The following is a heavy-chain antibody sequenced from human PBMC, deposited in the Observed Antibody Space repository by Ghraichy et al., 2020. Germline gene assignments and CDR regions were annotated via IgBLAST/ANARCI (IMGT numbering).Heavy chain of an antibody. V-gene: IGHV4-34*01. CDR2: INHSGST. CDR3: ASPLGAEVGY. Sequence: SETLSLTCAVYGGSFSVYYWSWIRQPPGKGLEWIGEINHSGSTNYNPSLKSRVTISVDTSKNQFSLKLSSVTAADTAVYYCASPLGAEVGYWGQGTLVTVSS. D-gene: IGHD7-27*01. J-gene: IGHJ4*02. CDR1: GGSFSVYY.